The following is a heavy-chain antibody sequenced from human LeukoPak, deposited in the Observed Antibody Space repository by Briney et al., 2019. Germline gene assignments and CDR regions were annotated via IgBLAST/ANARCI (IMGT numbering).Heavy chain of an antibody. Sequence: GGSLRLSCAASGFTSSSYSMNWVRQAPGKGLEWVSSISSSSSHIHYADSVEGRFTISRDNAKNSLYLQMNSLRAEDTAVYYCAKDATAVVGTVYMDVWGKGTTVTISS. J-gene: IGHJ6*03. CDR2: ISSSSSHI. V-gene: IGHV3-21*01. CDR3: AKDATAVVGTVYMDV. D-gene: IGHD6-13*01. CDR1: GFTSSSYS.